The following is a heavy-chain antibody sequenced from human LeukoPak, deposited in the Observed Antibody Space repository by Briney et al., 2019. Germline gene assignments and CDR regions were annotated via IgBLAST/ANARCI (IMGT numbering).Heavy chain of an antibody. D-gene: IGHD3-9*01. Sequence: SETLSLTCTVPGGSISSYYWSWIRQPAGKGLEWIGRIYTSGSTNYNPSLKSRVTISVHTSKNQFSLKLSSVTAADTAVYYCARLTGYSSESWFDPWGQGTLVTVSS. CDR1: GGSISSYY. CDR3: ARLTGYSSESWFDP. J-gene: IGHJ5*02. V-gene: IGHV4-4*07. CDR2: IYTSGST.